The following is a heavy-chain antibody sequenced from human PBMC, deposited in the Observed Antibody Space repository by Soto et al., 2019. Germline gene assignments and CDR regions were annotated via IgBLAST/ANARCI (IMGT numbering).Heavy chain of an antibody. D-gene: IGHD2-2*03. J-gene: IGHJ6*02. CDR3: AGMRLDIVVVPAAIGYYGMDV. CDR1: GFTFSSYG. V-gene: IGHV3-33*01. CDR2: IWYDGSNK. Sequence: GGSLRLSCAASGFTFSSYGMHWVRQAPGKGLEWVAVIWYDGSNKYYADSVKGRFTISRDNSKNTLYLQMNSLRAEDTAVYYFAGMRLDIVVVPAAIGYYGMDVWGQGTTVTVSS.